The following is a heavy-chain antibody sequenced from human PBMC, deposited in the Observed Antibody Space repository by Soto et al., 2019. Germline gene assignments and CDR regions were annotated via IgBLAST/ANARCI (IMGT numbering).Heavy chain of an antibody. V-gene: IGHV1-46*01. CDR3: EREGVTYGDYEGDYFDY. D-gene: IGHD4-17*01. CDR2: INPSGGST. Sequence: QVQLVQSGAEVKKPGASVKVSCKASGYTFTSYYMHWVRQAPGQGLEWMGIINPSGGSTSYAQKFQGRVTMTRDTSTSTVYMELSSLRSEHTAVYYCEREGVTYGDYEGDYFDYWGQGTLVTVSS. CDR1: GYTFTSYY. J-gene: IGHJ4*02.